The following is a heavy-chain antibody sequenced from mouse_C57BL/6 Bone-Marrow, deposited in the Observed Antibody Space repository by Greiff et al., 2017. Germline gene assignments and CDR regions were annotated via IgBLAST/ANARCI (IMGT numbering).Heavy chain of an antibody. CDR1: GYPFTSYW. CDR2: IDPSDSYT. CDR3: ARSDYGYDGDY. J-gene: IGHJ2*01. V-gene: IGHV1-50*01. D-gene: IGHD2-2*01. Sequence: VQLQQPGAELVKPGASVKLSCKASGYPFTSYWMQWVKQRPGQGLEWIGEIDPSDSYTNYNHKFKGKATLTVDTSSSTAYMQLSSLTSEDSAVYYCARSDYGYDGDYWGQGTTLTVSS.